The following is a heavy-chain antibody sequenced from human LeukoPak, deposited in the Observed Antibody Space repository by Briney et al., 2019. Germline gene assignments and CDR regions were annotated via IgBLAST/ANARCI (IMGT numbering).Heavy chain of an antibody. CDR1: GFTFSNYA. CDR3: ARTYYYGSGSYSVDY. J-gene: IGHJ4*02. V-gene: IGHV3-23*01. Sequence: GGSLRLSCAASGFTFSNYAMSWVRQAPGKGLEWVSAVSGSGGSTYYADSVKGRFTISKDNAKNSLYLQMNSLRAEDTAVYYCARTYYYGSGSYSVDYWGQGTLVTVSS. D-gene: IGHD3-10*01. CDR2: VSGSGGST.